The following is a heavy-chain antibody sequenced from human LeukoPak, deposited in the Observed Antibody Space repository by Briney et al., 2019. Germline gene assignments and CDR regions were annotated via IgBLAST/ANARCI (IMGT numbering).Heavy chain of an antibody. Sequence: GRSLRLSCAASGFTFSSYAMHWVRQAPGKGLEWVAVISYDGSNKYYADSVKGRFTISRDNSKNTLYLLMNSLRAEDTAVYYCARGHYYDSSGYRYYFDYWGQGTLVTVSS. CDR2: ISYDGSNK. J-gene: IGHJ4*02. D-gene: IGHD3-22*01. V-gene: IGHV3-30-3*01. CDR1: GFTFSSYA. CDR3: ARGHYYDSSGYRYYFDY.